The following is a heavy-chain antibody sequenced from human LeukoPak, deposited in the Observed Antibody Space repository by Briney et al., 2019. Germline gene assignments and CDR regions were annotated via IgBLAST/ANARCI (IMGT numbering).Heavy chain of an antibody. D-gene: IGHD2-15*01. CDR2: IYYSGST. V-gene: IGHV4-59*01. CDR3: ARFVRYCSGGSCYGAGGWFDP. CDR1: GGSLSSYY. Sequence: SETLSLTCTVSGGSLSSYYWSWIRQPPGKGLEWIGYIYYSGSTNYNPSLKSRVTISVDTSKNQFSLKLSSVTAADTAVYYCARFVRYCSGGSCYGAGGWFDPWGQGTLVTVSS. J-gene: IGHJ5*02.